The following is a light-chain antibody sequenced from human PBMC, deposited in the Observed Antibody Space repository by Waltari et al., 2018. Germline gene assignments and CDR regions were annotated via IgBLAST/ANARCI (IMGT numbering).Light chain of an antibody. CDR2: LNSDGSH. V-gene: IGLV4-69*01. Sequence: QLVLTQSPSASASRGASVKLTCTLSSGHSSYAIAWHQQQPEKGPRYLMNLNSDGSHSKGDGIPDRFSGSSSGAERYLTIASLQSEDEADYYCQTWGTGIRVFGGGTKLTVL. CDR1: SGHSSYA. J-gene: IGLJ3*02. CDR3: QTWGTGIRV.